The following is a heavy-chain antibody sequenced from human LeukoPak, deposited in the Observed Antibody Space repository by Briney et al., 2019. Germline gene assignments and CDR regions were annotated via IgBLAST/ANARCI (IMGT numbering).Heavy chain of an antibody. CDR1: GYSISSSYY. Sequence: SETLSLTCAVSGYSISSSYYWGWIRQPPGKGLEWIGSIYHSGSTYYNPSLKSRVTISVDTSTNQFSLKLSSVTAADTAVYYCARPAGEYQLLPWFDPWGQGTLVTVSS. V-gene: IGHV4-38-2*01. CDR3: ARPAGEYQLLPWFDP. CDR2: IYHSGST. J-gene: IGHJ5*02. D-gene: IGHD2-2*01.